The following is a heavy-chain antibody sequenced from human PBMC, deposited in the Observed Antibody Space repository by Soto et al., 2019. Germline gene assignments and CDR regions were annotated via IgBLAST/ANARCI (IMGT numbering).Heavy chain of an antibody. CDR1: GGSISSSSYY. D-gene: IGHD6-19*01. V-gene: IGHV4-39*01. J-gene: IGHJ6*02. Sequence: PSETLSLTCTVSGGSISSSSYYWGWIRQPPGKGLEWIGSIYYSGSTYYNPSLKSRVTISVDTSKNQFSLKLSSVTAADTAVYYCARVEGSEGWQWLVRNYYYYGMDVWGQGTKVTVSS. CDR2: IYYSGST. CDR3: ARVEGSEGWQWLVRNYYYYGMDV.